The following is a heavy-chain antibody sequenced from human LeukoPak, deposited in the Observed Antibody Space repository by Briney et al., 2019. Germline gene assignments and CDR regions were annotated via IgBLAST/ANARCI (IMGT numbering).Heavy chain of an antibody. CDR2: ISTSSSSM. CDR3: AKDGGITGTEPFDY. D-gene: IGHD1-20*01. Sequence: PGGSLRLSCAASGFIFSSYAMNWVRQAPGKGLEWVSYISTSSSSMYYADSVKGRFTISRDNAKNTLYLQMNSLRAEDTAVYYCAKDGGITGTEPFDYWGQGTLVTVSS. CDR1: GFIFSSYA. J-gene: IGHJ4*02. V-gene: IGHV3-48*04.